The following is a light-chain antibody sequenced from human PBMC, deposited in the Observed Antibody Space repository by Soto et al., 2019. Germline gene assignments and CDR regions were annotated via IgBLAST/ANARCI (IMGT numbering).Light chain of an antibody. CDR3: QQYSSSPQT. V-gene: IGKV3-20*01. CDR1: QSVSSNC. Sequence: EIVLTQSPGTLSLTAGERATLSCRASQSVSSNCLAWYQQKPGQAPRLLIYAASSRITGIPDRFSGSGSGTDFTLTISRLEPEDFAVHHCQQYSSSPQTFGQGTRVEIK. J-gene: IGKJ1*01. CDR2: AAS.